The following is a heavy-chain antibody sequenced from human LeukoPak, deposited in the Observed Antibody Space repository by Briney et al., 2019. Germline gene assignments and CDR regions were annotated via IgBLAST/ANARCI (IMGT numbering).Heavy chain of an antibody. CDR3: ARANYYGSGRAAFDI. J-gene: IGHJ3*02. Sequence: PGGSLRLSCAASGFTFSSYWMHWVRQAPGKGLVWVSRINSDGSSTSYADSVKGRFTISRDNAKNTLYLQMNSLRAEDTAVYYCARANYYGSGRAAFDIWGHGTMVTVSS. D-gene: IGHD3-10*01. CDR2: INSDGSST. CDR1: GFTFSSYW. V-gene: IGHV3-74*01.